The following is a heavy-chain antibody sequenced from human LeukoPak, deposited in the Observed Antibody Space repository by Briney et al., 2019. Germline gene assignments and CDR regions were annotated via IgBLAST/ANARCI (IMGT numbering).Heavy chain of an antibody. CDR3: ARTYSGWYVDY. Sequence: ASVKVSCKPSGYTFTSYGIIWVRQAPGQGLEWMGWISAYNGNTNYAQKLQGRVTMTTDTSTSTAYMELRSLRSDDTAVYYCARTYSGWYVDYWGQGTLVTVSS. J-gene: IGHJ4*02. V-gene: IGHV1-18*01. CDR1: GYTFTSYG. CDR2: ISAYNGNT. D-gene: IGHD6-19*01.